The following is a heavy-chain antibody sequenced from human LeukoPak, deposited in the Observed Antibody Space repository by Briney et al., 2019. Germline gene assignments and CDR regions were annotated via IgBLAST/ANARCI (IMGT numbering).Heavy chain of an antibody. D-gene: IGHD5-24*01. V-gene: IGHV1-2*02. CDR1: GYTFTGQY. CDR2: INPDNGDT. Sequence: GASVKLSCKASGYTFTGQYIHWVRQAPGQGLEWMGWINPDNGDTNCAQKFQGRVTMTTDTSISTAYLELSSLTSDDTAVLYCARGKDGLSRIGFGFWGQGTLVTVSS. CDR3: ARGKDGLSRIGFGF. J-gene: IGHJ4*02.